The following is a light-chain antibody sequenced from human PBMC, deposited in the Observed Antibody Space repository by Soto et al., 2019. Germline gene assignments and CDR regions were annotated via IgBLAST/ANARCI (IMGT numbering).Light chain of an antibody. V-gene: IGLV1-51*01. CDR1: SSNIGNNY. Sequence: QSVLTQPPSVSAAPGQKVTISCSGSSSNIGNNYVSWYQQLPGTAPKLLIYDNNKRPSGIPDRFSGSKSGTSATLGITGLQTGDEADYYCGTWDISLSGVVFGGGTKVTVL. CDR2: DNN. J-gene: IGLJ2*01. CDR3: GTWDISLSGVV.